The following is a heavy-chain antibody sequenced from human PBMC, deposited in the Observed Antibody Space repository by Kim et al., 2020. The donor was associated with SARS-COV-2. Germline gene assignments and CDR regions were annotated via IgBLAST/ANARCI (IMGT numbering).Heavy chain of an antibody. V-gene: IGHV3-66*01. CDR2: SGDIT. D-gene: IGHD3-10*01. CDR3: ARGPVDY. J-gene: IGHJ4*02. Sequence: SGDITYYADSVKGRFTISRDNSKNTLYLQMNSLRAEDTAVYYCARGPVDYWGQGTLVTVSS.